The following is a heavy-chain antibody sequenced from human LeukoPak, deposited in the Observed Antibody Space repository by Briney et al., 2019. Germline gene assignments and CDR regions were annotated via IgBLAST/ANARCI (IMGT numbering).Heavy chain of an antibody. D-gene: IGHD2-2*01. CDR2: ISGSGGST. CDR3: AKGAYIVVVPAAPDYFDY. J-gene: IGHJ4*02. Sequence: PGGSLRLSCAASGFTFSSYAMSWVRQAPGKGLEWVSAISGSGGSTYYADSVKGRFTISRDNSKNTLYLQMNSLRAEDTAVYYCAKGAYIVVVPAAPDYFDYWGQGTLVTVSS. V-gene: IGHV3-23*01. CDR1: GFTFSSYA.